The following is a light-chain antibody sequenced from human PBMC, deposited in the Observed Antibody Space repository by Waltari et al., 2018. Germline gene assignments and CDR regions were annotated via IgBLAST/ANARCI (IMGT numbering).Light chain of an antibody. CDR2: END. J-gene: IGLJ1*01. CDR1: NMGEKF. V-gene: IGLV3-1*01. CDR3: QAWDIYSGFV. Sequence: SYELTQPHSVSVSPGQTATITCSGRNMGEKFVCWYQQKSGQSPVLIIYENDKPPAGIPDRFSASTAGTKDTLTISQTQATDEADYYCQAWDIYSGFVFGPGTTVSVL.